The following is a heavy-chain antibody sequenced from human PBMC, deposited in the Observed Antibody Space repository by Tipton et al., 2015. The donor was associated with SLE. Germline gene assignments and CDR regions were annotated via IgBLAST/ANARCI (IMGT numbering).Heavy chain of an antibody. Sequence: TLSLTCTVSGGSISSGGYYWSWIRQHPGKGLEWIGYIYYSGSTYYNPSLKSRVTISVDTSKNQFSLKLSSVTAADTAVYYCARDRPGGPAYYYGMDVWGQGTTVTVSS. CDR2: IYYSGST. V-gene: IGHV4-31*03. D-gene: IGHD2-15*01. J-gene: IGHJ6*02. CDR3: ARDRPGGPAYYYGMDV. CDR1: GGSISSGGYY.